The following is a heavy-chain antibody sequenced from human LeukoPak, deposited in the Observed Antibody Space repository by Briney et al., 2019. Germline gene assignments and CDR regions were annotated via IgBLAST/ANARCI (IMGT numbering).Heavy chain of an antibody. Sequence: EALLLACTVSGVTISGLYWNWIRQPPRKGLEWVGYSHTGGSSSSNPSLNSRGAFSMDTARNQVSLRLTSVTATDTAVYYCARRRGGFGEGEFDYWGQGIPVTVST. CDR3: ARRRGGFGEGEFDY. CDR1: GVTISGLY. CDR2: SHTGGSS. V-gene: IGHV4-4*08. D-gene: IGHD3-10*01. J-gene: IGHJ4*02.